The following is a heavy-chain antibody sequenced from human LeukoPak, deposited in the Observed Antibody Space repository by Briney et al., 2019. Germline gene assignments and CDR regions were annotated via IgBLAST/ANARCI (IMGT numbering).Heavy chain of an antibody. J-gene: IGHJ4*02. CDR2: ISGSGGST. CDR1: GFTFSSYA. Sequence: PGGSLRLSCAASGFTFSSYAMTWVHQPPGKGLEWVSTISGSGGSTYYADSVKGRFTISRDNSKNTLYLQVNSLRAEDTAVYYCAKMDDSGGYYYDWGQGTLVTVSS. V-gene: IGHV3-23*01. D-gene: IGHD3-22*01. CDR3: AKMDDSGGYYYD.